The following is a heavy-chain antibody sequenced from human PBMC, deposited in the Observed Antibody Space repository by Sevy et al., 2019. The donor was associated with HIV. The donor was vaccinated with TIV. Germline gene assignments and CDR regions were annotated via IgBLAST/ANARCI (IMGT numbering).Heavy chain of an antibody. Sequence: GGSLRLSCSASGFTFSSYAMHWVRQAPGKGLEYVSAISSNGGSTYYADSVKGRFTISRDNSKNTLYLQMRSLRAEDTAVYYCVKDGGVRGVMRSAAFDIWGQGTMVTVSS. CDR3: VKDGGVRGVMRSAAFDI. D-gene: IGHD3-10*01. CDR1: GFTFSSYA. CDR2: ISSNGGST. V-gene: IGHV3-64D*06. J-gene: IGHJ3*02.